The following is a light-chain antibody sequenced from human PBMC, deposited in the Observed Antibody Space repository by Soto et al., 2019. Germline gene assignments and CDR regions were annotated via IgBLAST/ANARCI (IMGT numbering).Light chain of an antibody. J-gene: IGLJ1*01. CDR2: EVT. CDR1: SSDVGGYNY. V-gene: IGLV2-8*01. CDR3: SSIAGSNHFV. Sequence: QSALTQPPSASGSPGQSVTISCTGTSSDVGGYNYVSWYQQYPGKAPKLMIYEVTKRPSGVPDRFSGSKSGNTASLTVSGLQAEDEAAYYCSSIAGSNHFVFGTGTKLPVL.